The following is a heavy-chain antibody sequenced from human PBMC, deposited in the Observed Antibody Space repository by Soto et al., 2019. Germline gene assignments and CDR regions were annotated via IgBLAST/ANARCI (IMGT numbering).Heavy chain of an antibody. J-gene: IGHJ5*02. Sequence: SETLSLTCAVSGYSISSGYYWGWIRQPPGKGLEWIGSIYHSGSTYYNPSLKSRVTISVDTSKNQFSLKLSSVTAADTAVYYCARSGQLVLYNWFDPWGQGTLVTVSS. CDR1: GYSISSGYY. V-gene: IGHV4-38-2*01. CDR2: IYHSGST. CDR3: ARSGQLVLYNWFDP. D-gene: IGHD6-13*01.